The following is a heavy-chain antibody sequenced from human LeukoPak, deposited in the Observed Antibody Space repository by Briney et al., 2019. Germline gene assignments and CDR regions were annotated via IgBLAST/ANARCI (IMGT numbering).Heavy chain of an antibody. D-gene: IGHD2-2*01. J-gene: IGHJ4*02. V-gene: IGHV3-33*01. CDR3: ARAAGYCSSISCYSFDY. CDR2: IWYDGSNK. Sequence: GRSLRLSCAASGFTFSSYGMHWVRQAPGKGLEWVAVIWYDGSNKYYADSVKGRFTISRDNSKNTLYLQMNSLRAEDTAVYYCARAAGYCSSISCYSFDYWGQGTLVTVSS. CDR1: GFTFSSYG.